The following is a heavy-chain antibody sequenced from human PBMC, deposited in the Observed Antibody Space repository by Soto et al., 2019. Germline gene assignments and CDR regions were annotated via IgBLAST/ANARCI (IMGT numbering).Heavy chain of an antibody. CDR1: GYSFAGYW. D-gene: IGHD3-16*01. CDR3: SRLIYDSYTGFHFHYYLDA. CDR2: IDPSDSQT. Sequence: GESLKISCQPSGYSFAGYWSTWVRQKPGKGLERRGRIDPSDSQTSDSPSFPGHVTIAATKFIPPMFRQWSRLRASDTAMYYCSRLIYDSYTGFHFHYYLDAWGQGTPVTVSS. V-gene: IGHV5-10-1*01. J-gene: IGHJ4*02.